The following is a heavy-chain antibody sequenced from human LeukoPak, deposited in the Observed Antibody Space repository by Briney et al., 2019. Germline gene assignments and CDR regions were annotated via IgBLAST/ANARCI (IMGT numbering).Heavy chain of an antibody. V-gene: IGHV1-2*02. CDR3: ARDLPWTNQLIAVAGKNWFDP. J-gene: IGHJ5*02. CDR2: INPNSGGT. Sequence: ASVKVSCKASGYTFTSYGISWVRQAPGQGLEWMGWINPNSGGTNYAQKFQGRVTMTRDTSISTAYMELSRLRSDDTAVYYCARDLPWTNQLIAVAGKNWFDPWGQGTLVTVSS. D-gene: IGHD6-19*01. CDR1: GYTFTSYG.